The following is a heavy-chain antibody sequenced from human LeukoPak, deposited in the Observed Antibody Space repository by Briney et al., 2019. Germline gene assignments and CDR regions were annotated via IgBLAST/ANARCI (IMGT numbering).Heavy chain of an antibody. CDR3: AREPDPSYSGTPDY. Sequence: ASVKVSCKASGYTFTSYGISWVRQAPGQGLEWMGWISAYNGNTNYAQKLQGRVTMTTDTDTSAAYMELRSLRSDDTAVYYCAREPDPSYSGTPDYWGQGTLVTVSS. V-gene: IGHV1-18*01. J-gene: IGHJ4*02. CDR2: ISAYNGNT. D-gene: IGHD1-26*01. CDR1: GYTFTSYG.